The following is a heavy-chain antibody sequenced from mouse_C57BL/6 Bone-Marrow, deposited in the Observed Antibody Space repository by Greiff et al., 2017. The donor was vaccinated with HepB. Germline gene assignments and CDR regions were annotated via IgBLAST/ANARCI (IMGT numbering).Heavy chain of an antibody. V-gene: IGHV1-81*01. J-gene: IGHJ2*01. CDR2: IYPRSGNT. CDR3: ARGADGLGPRGFDY. Sequence: QVQLKESGAELARPGASVKLSCKASGYTFTSYGISWVKQRTGQGLEWIGEIYPRSGNTYYNEKFKGKATLTADKSSSTAYMELRSLTSEDSAVYFCARGADGLGPRGFDYWGQGTTLTVSS. CDR1: GYTFTSYG. D-gene: IGHD2-3*01.